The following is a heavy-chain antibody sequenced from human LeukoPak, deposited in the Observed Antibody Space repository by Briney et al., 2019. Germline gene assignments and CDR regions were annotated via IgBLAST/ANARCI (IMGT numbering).Heavy chain of an antibody. CDR3: TTRFVVVPAAFFDY. D-gene: IGHD2-2*01. J-gene: IGHJ4*02. CDR1: GFTFSSYA. V-gene: IGHV3-15*01. CDR2: IKSKTDGGTT. Sequence: GGSLRLSCAASGFTFSSYAMSWVRQAPGKGLEWVGRIKSKTDGGTTDYAAPVKGRFTISRDDSKNTLYLQMNSLKTEDTAVYYCTTRFVVVPAAFFDYWGQGTLVTVSS.